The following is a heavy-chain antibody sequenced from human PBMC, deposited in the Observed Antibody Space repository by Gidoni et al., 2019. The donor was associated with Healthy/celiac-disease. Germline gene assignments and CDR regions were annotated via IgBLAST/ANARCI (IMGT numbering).Heavy chain of an antibody. D-gene: IGHD6-13*01. CDR1: GFSFSRYS. CDR3: ARIAEAGKMGY. V-gene: IGHV3-48*02. CDR2: MISSSSTI. Sequence: ELQLVESGGGLLLPGGSLRLSWSTSGFSFSRYSMNCGRQAAGKGLVRFSYMISSSSTINYADSVKGRCTISRDNAKNSLYLQMNSLRDEDTAVYYCARIAEAGKMGYWGQGTLVTVSS. J-gene: IGHJ4*02.